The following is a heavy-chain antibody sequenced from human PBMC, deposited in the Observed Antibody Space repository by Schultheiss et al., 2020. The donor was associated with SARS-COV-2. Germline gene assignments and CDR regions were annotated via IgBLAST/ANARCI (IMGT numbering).Heavy chain of an antibody. CDR1: GYSISSGYY. Sequence: SETLSLTCTVSGYSISSGYYWSWIRQPPGKGLEWIGYIYYSGNTYYSPSLKSRVTISADTSKKQFSLNLTSVTAADTAVYYCAREGGSYYPTYFDYWGQGTLVTVSS. CDR3: AREGGSYYPTYFDY. J-gene: IGHJ4*02. CDR2: IYYSGNT. D-gene: IGHD1-26*01. V-gene: IGHV4-38-2*02.